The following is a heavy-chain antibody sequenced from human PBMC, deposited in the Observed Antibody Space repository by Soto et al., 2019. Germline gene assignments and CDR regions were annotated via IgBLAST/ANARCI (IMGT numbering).Heavy chain of an antibody. CDR3: ARRSSGWFLGTGGFFDY. Sequence: QVQLVQSGAEVKKPGASVKVSCKASGYTFTSYGFSWVRQAPGQGLEWMGWISAYNGNTNYPQKFQGRVTMTTETSTSTAYMELRSLKSDDTAVYFCARRSSGWFLGTGGFFDYWGQGSLVTVSS. CDR2: ISAYNGNT. J-gene: IGHJ4*02. V-gene: IGHV1-18*01. CDR1: GYTFTSYG. D-gene: IGHD6-19*01.